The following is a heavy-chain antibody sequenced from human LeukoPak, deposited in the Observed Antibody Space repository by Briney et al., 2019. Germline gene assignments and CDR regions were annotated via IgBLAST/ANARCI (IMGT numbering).Heavy chain of an antibody. J-gene: IGHJ4*02. D-gene: IGHD7-27*01. CDR3: ARDRGWGYPLDY. V-gene: IGHV1-46*01. CDR1: GYTSTSYY. Sequence: ASVKVSCKASGYTSTSYYMHWVRQAPGQGLEWMGIINPSGGSTSYAQKFQGRVTMTRDTSTSTVYMELSSLRSEDTAVYYCARDRGWGYPLDYWGQGTLVTVSS. CDR2: INPSGGST.